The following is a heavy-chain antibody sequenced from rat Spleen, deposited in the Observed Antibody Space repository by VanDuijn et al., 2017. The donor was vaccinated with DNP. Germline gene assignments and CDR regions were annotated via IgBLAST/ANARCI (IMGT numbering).Heavy chain of an antibody. CDR2: IGNTGGT. CDR1: GLSLTSYN. Sequence: QVQLKESGPGLVQPSQTLSLTCTVAGLSLTSYNVHWVRQPPGKGLEWMGLIGNTGGTRYNSVLKSRLRISKDTSKSQVFLKMNSLQTEDTAIYFCTRFHSTGLTWFAYWGQGTLVTVSS. V-gene: IGHV2-41*01. CDR3: TRFHSTGLTWFAY. D-gene: IGHD1-4*01. J-gene: IGHJ3*01.